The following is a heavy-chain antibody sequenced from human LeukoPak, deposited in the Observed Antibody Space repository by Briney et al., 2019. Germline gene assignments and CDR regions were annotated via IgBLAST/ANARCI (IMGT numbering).Heavy chain of an antibody. CDR2: INPNSGAT. D-gene: IGHD6-13*01. V-gene: IGHV1-2*02. Sequence: GASVKVSCKASGYTFTGYYMHWVRQAPGRGLEWMGWINPNSGATNYAQKFQGRVTMTRDTSISTAYMELSRLRSDDTAVYYCARVPQPKQRLVRRGDFDYWGQGTLVTVSS. CDR1: GYTFTGYY. CDR3: ARVPQPKQRLVRRGDFDY. J-gene: IGHJ4*02.